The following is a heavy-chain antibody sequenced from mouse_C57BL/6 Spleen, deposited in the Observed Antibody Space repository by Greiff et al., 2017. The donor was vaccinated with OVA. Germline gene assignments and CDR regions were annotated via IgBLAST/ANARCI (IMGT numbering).Heavy chain of an antibody. CDR1: GYTFTDYY. V-gene: IGHV1-26*01. CDR3: ERSWELRYAMDY. J-gene: IGHJ4*01. D-gene: IGHD2-4*01. Sequence: VQLQQSGPELVKPGASVKISCKASGYTFTDYYMNWVKQSHGKSLEWIGDINPNNGGTSYNQKFKGKATLTVDKSSSTAYMELRSLTSEDSAVDYCERSWELRYAMDYWGQGTSVTVSS. CDR2: INPNNGGT.